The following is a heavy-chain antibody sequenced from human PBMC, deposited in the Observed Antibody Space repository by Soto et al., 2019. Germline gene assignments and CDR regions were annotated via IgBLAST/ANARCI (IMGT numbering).Heavy chain of an antibody. V-gene: IGHV3-74*01. CDR1: GFPFSSYW. Sequence: EVQLVESGGGLVQPGESLTLSCAASGFPFSSYWMHWVHQAPGKGLVWVSRIKSDGSGTYYADSVQDGCTISRDNARDTLYLQMNSLRVEHTSVYFRARGVGGRFEGNGYRGRLWGQGTLV. D-gene: IGHD5-18*01. CDR3: ARGVGGRFEGNGYRGRL. J-gene: IGHJ4*02. CDR2: IKSDGSGT.